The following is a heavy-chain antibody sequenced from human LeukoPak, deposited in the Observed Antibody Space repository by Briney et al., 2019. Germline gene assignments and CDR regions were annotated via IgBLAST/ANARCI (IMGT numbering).Heavy chain of an antibody. CDR3: ARRIYSGTVRHLLYSFMDV. J-gene: IGHJ6*03. Sequence: KASETLSLTCTVSGDSISSSSWTWIRQSPGKGLESLGFISNNGKTKYKSSFEGRVSMSLDTSKSQFSPTLSSVTAADTAVYFCARRIYSGTVRHLLYSFMDVWGKGTTVIVS. CDR1: GDSISSSS. CDR2: ISNNGKT. D-gene: IGHD2-21*01. V-gene: IGHV4-59*08.